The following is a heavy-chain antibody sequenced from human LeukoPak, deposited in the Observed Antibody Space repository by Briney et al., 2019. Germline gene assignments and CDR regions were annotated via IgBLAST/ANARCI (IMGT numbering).Heavy chain of an antibody. D-gene: IGHD3-3*01. CDR2: IRYDGSNK. CDR1: GFSFSDYG. CDR3: AKRVVIKSTDYFYYYIHV. Sequence: GGSLRLSCEASGFSFSDYGMHWVRQAPGKGLEWVAFIRYDGSNKYYADSVKGRFTVSRDNSQSALYLQMNSLRVEDTAVYYCAKRVVIKSTDYFYYYIHVWGKGTTVTVSS. V-gene: IGHV3-30*02. J-gene: IGHJ6*03.